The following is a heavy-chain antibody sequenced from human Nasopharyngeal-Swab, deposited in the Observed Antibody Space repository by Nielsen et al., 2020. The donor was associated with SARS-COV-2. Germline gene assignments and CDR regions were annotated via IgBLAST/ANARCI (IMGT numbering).Heavy chain of an antibody. CDR3: AKGIAAAGSRCLDY. V-gene: IGHV3-9*01. Sequence: GRSLRLSCAASGFTFDDYAMHWVRQAPGKGLEWVSGISWNSVSIGYADSVKGRFTISRDNAKNSLYLQMNSLRAEDTALYYCAKGIAAAGSRCLDYWGQGTLVTVSS. D-gene: IGHD6-13*01. CDR1: GFTFDDYA. J-gene: IGHJ4*02. CDR2: ISWNSVSI.